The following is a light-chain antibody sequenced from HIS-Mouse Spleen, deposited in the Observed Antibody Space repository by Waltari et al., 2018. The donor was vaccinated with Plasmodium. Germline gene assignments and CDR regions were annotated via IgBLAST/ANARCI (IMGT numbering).Light chain of an antibody. CDR3: QTWGTGPQWV. CDR2: LNSDGSH. CDR1: SGPSSYA. V-gene: IGLV4-69*01. J-gene: IGLJ3*02. Sequence: QLVLTQSPSASASLGASVKLTCTLSSGPSSYAIAWPQQQPEKGPRYLMKLNSDGSHSKGDGIPDRFSGSSSGAERYLTISSLQSEDEADYYCQTWGTGPQWVFGGGTKLTVL.